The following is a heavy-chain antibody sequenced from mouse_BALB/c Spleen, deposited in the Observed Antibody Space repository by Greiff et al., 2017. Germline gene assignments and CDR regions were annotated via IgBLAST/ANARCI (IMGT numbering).Heavy chain of an antibody. CDR2: INSDGGST. CDR1: EYEFPSHD. D-gene: IGHD2-1*01. J-gene: IGHJ3*01. Sequence: EVKVVESGGGLVQPGESLKLSCESNEYEFPSHDMSWVRKTPEKRLELVAAINSDGGSTYYPDTMERRFIISRDNTKKTLYLQMSSLRSEDTALYYCARQEGNYDWFAYWGQGTLVTVSA. CDR3: ARQEGNYDWFAY. V-gene: IGHV5-2*01.